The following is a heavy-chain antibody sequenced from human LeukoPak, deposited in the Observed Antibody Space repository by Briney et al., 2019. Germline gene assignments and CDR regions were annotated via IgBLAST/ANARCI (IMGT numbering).Heavy chain of an antibody. Sequence: GASVKVSCKTSGYTFTGYYIYWVRQAPGQGLEWMGWNNPDSGGTNHAQKFQGRVTMTSDTSISTAYMELSSLISDDTALYYCARGHGSSPSFDYWGQGVLVTVSS. CDR3: ARGHGSSPSFDY. J-gene: IGHJ4*02. CDR2: NNPDSGGT. CDR1: GYTFTGYY. V-gene: IGHV1-2*02. D-gene: IGHD6-6*01.